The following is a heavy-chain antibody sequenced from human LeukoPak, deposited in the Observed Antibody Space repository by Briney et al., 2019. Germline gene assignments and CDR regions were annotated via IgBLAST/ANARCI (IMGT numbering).Heavy chain of an antibody. CDR3: ARDSSGYYDSGAFDI. V-gene: IGHV1-18*01. J-gene: IGHJ3*02. CDR1: GYTFTSYG. Sequence: ASVKVACKASGYTFTSYGISWVRHAPGQGLEWMGWISAYNGNTNYAQKLQGRVTMTTDTSTSTAYMELRSLRSDDTGVYYCARDSSGYYDSGAFDILGQGTMVTVSS. D-gene: IGHD3-22*01. CDR2: ISAYNGNT.